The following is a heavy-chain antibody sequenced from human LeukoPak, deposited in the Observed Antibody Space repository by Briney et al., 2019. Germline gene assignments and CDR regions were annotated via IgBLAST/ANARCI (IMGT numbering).Heavy chain of an antibody. Sequence: PGGSLRLSCAASGFTFSSYAMSWVRQAPGKGLEWVSTMSGDATNTYYADSVKGRFTISRDNSKTTLFLQMNSLRAEDTAVYYCAKRTSGSSWYSSDSWGQGTLVTVSS. D-gene: IGHD6-13*01. CDR2: MSGDATNT. CDR3: AKRTSGSSWYSSDS. V-gene: IGHV3-23*01. J-gene: IGHJ4*02. CDR1: GFTFSSYA.